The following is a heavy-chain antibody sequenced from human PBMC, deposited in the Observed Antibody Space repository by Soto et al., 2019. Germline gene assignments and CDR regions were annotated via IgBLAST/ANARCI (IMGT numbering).Heavy chain of an antibody. CDR2: IYPGDSDT. J-gene: IGHJ3*02. D-gene: IGHD3-3*01. V-gene: IGHV5-51*01. CDR3: ARGRTRFLEWLLMRSDAFDI. CDR1: GYSFTSYW. Sequence: GESLKISCKGSGYSFTSYWIGWVRQMPGKGLEWMGIIYPGDSDTRYSPSFQGQVTISVDTSKNQFSLKLSSVTAADTAVYYWARGRTRFLEWLLMRSDAFDIWGQGTMVTVSS.